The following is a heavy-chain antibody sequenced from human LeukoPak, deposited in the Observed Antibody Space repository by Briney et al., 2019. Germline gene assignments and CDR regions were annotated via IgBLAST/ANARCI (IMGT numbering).Heavy chain of an antibody. CDR1: GFTFSSYG. Sequence: PGGSLRLSCAASGFTFSSYGMHWVRQAPGKGLEWVAVIWYDGTNKYYADSVKGRFTISRDNSKNTLYLQIDSLSAEDTAVYYCARDWSYGPYYFDYWGQGTLVSVPS. CDR3: ARDWSYGPYYFDY. D-gene: IGHD5-18*01. CDR2: IWYDGTNK. V-gene: IGHV3-33*01. J-gene: IGHJ4*02.